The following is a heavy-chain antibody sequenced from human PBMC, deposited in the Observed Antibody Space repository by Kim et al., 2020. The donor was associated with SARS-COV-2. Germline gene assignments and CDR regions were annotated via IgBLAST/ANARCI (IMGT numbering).Heavy chain of an antibody. D-gene: IGHD6-13*01. CDR2: INHSGST. CDR1: GGSFSGYY. V-gene: IGHV4-34*01. CDR3: ARGSRVRIAAAGANWFDP. J-gene: IGHJ5*02. Sequence: SETLSLTCAVYGGSFSGYYWSWIRQPPGKGLEWIGEINHSGSTNYNPSLKSRVTISVDTSKNQFSLKLSSVTAADTAVYYCARGSRVRIAAAGANWFDPWGQGTLVTVSS.